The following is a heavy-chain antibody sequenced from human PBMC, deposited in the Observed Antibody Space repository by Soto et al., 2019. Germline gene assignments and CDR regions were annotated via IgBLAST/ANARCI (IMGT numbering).Heavy chain of an antibody. CDR2: INPNSGGT. V-gene: IGHV1-2*04. D-gene: IGHD6-13*01. CDR1: GYTVTGYY. J-gene: IGHJ5*02. Sequence: QVQLVQSGAEVKKPGASVKVSCKASGYTVTGYYMHWVRQAPGQGLEWMGWINPNSGGTNYAQKFQGWVTMTRDTSISTAYMELSRLRSDDTAVYYCARGSSIAAAGGWFDPWGQGTLVTVSS. CDR3: ARGSSIAAAGGWFDP.